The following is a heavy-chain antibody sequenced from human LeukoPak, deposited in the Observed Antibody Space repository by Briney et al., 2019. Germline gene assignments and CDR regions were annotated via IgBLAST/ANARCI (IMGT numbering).Heavy chain of an antibody. Sequence: ASVKVSCKASGYTFTDYGISWVRQAPGQGLEWMGWISAYNGNTNYAQKLQGRVTMATDTSTSTAYMELRSLRSDDTAVYYCARDGEIWFGELLYQGGDYWGQGTLVTVSS. D-gene: IGHD3-10*01. CDR1: GYTFTDYG. J-gene: IGHJ4*02. CDR3: ARDGEIWFGELLYQGGDY. CDR2: ISAYNGNT. V-gene: IGHV1-18*01.